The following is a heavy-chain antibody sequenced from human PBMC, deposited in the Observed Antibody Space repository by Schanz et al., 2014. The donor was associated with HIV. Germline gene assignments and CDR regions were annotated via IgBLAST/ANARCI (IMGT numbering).Heavy chain of an antibody. CDR3: AKDLHEVLWFGETYYGMDV. D-gene: IGHD3-10*01. V-gene: IGHV3-33*06. CDR2: IWYDGSNK. CDR1: GFTFSSYG. J-gene: IGHJ6*02. Sequence: QLQVVESGGGVVQPGRSLRLSCVASGFTFSSYGMHWVHKKKKKEMEWVAVIWYDGSNKSYSDSVKGRFTISKDNSKHTLYLQMNSLRAEDTAVYYCAKDLHEVLWFGETYYGMDVWGQGTTVTVSS.